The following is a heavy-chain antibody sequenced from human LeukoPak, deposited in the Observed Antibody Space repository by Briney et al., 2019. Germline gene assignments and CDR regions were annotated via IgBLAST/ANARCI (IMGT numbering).Heavy chain of an antibody. CDR1: GFTFSSYG. J-gene: IGHJ5*02. D-gene: IGHD3-10*01. CDR3: ATDLIHYYASGAKT. CDR2: ISGSGGST. Sequence: GGSLRLSRAASGFTFSSYGMSWVRQAPGKGLEWVSAISGSGGSTYYADSVKGRFTISRDNSKNTLYLQMNSLRAEDTAVYYCATDLIHYYASGAKTWGQGTLVTVSS. V-gene: IGHV3-23*01.